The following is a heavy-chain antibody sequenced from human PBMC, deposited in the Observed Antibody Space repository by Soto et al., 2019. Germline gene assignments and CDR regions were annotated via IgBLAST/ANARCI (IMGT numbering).Heavy chain of an antibody. CDR1: GFTFSSYA. CDR3: ARAQYYYGSGSSYYGMDV. D-gene: IGHD3-10*01. J-gene: IGHJ6*02. Sequence: PGGSLRLSXAASGFTFSSYAMHWVRQAPGKGLEWVAVISYDGSNKYYADSVKGRFTISRDNSKNTLYLQMNSLRAEDTAVYYCARAQYYYGSGSSYYGMDVWGQGTTVTVSS. CDR2: ISYDGSNK. V-gene: IGHV3-30-3*01.